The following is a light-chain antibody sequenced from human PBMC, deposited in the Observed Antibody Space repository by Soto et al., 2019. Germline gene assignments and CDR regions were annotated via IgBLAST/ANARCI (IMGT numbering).Light chain of an antibody. CDR2: GAS. J-gene: IGKJ5*01. CDR1: QNILSN. CDR3: QQYNNWPIT. V-gene: IGKV3-15*01. Sequence: EIVLTQCPAALSLSPGEVSTLSCRASQNILSNLAWYQQKPGQAPRLLIYGASTRATGIPARFSGSGSGTEFTLTISSLQSEDFEIYYCQQYNNWPITFGQGTRLEI.